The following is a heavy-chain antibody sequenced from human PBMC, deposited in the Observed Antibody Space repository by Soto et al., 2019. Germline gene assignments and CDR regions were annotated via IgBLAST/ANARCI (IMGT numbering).Heavy chain of an antibody. CDR2: TAYSGNT. J-gene: IGHJ4*02. CDR1: SDSISSYY. Sequence: QVQLQESGPGLVRPSETLSLTCTVSSDSISSYYWICIRQSPGKGLEWIVYTAYSGNTNYNPSLKSRVTISGDTSTNQFSLRLSSVTAADTAVYYGARAVCDPLYYLDYWGQGTLVTVSS. D-gene: IGHD6-19*01. CDR3: ARAVCDPLYYLDY. V-gene: IGHV4-59*08.